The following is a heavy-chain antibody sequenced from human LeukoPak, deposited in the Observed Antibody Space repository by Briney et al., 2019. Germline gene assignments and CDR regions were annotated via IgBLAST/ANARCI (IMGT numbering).Heavy chain of an antibody. J-gene: IGHJ4*02. D-gene: IGHD3-10*01. CDR1: GFTFSSYA. CDR3: AKSQLLWFGEDFDY. CDR2: ISGSGGST. V-gene: IGHV3-23*01. Sequence: PGGPLRLSCAASGFTFSSYAMSWVRQAPGKGLGWVSAISGSGGSTYYADSVKGRFTISRDNSKNTLYLQMNSLRAEDTAVYYCAKSQLLWFGEDFDYWGQGTLVTVSS.